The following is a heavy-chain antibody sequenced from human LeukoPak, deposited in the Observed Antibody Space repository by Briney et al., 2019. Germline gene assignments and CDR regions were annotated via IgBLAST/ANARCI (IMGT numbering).Heavy chain of an antibody. Sequence: GGSLRLSCAASGFTFSSYWMSWVRQAPGKGLEWVANIKQDGSEKYYVDSVKGRLTISRDNAKNSLYLQMNSLRAEDTAVYYCARDVEYSYGYEYYYYGMDVWGQGTTVTVSS. V-gene: IGHV3-7*01. D-gene: IGHD5-18*01. CDR2: IKQDGSEK. CDR1: GFTFSSYW. CDR3: ARDVEYSYGYEYYYYGMDV. J-gene: IGHJ6*02.